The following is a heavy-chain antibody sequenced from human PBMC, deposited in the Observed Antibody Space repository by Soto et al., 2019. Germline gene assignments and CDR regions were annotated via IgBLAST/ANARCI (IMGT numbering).Heavy chain of an antibody. J-gene: IGHJ6*02. CDR1: GYTFTGYY. Sequence: EASVKVSCKASGYTFTGYYMHWVRQAPGQGLEWMGWINPNSGGTNYAQKFQGRVTMTRDTSISTAYMELSRLRSDDTAVYYCAREQWLGEDYYYGMDVWGQGTTVTVS. CDR2: INPNSGGT. D-gene: IGHD6-19*01. V-gene: IGHV1-2*02. CDR3: AREQWLGEDYYYGMDV.